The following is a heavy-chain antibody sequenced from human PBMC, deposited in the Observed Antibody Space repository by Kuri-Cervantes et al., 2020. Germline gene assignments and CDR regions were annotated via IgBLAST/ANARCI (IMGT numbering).Heavy chain of an antibody. Sequence: GGSLRLSCAASGFTFSDYYMSWIRQAPGKGLEWVSYISSSGSTIYYADSVKGRFTISRDNAKNSLYLQMNSLRAEDTAVYYCARGPVVAATLYYFDYWGQGTLVTVSS. D-gene: IGHD2-15*01. CDR3: ARGPVVAATLYYFDY. V-gene: IGHV3-11*01. CDR1: GFTFSDYY. CDR2: ISSSGSTI. J-gene: IGHJ4*02.